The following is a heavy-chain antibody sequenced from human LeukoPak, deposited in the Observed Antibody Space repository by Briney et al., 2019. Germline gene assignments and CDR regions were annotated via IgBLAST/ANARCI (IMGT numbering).Heavy chain of an antibody. CDR3: AKAMTANYFDY. J-gene: IGHJ4*02. Sequence: GGSLRLSCVASGFTFSNYAMSWVRQAPGKGLEWVSHISRSGVSTYYTDSVKGRFTISRDNSKDALYLQVNSLRAEDTAVYYCAKAMTANYFDYWGQGTLVTVSS. CDR2: ISRSGVST. V-gene: IGHV3-23*01. CDR1: GFTFSNYA.